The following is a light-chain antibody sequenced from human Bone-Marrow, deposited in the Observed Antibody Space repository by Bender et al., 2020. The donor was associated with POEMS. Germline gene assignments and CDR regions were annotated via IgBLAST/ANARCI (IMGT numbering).Light chain of an antibody. CDR1: NSDVGNYNH. V-gene: IGLV2-14*02. CDR2: EAS. J-gene: IGLJ3*02. CDR3: QSYDNSLGGWV. Sequence: QSALTQPASVSGSRGQSITISCTGTNSDVGNYNHVSWYQQHPGKAPKLIIYEASKRPSGVPDRFSGSKSGTSASLAITGLQAEDEGDYYCQSYDNSLGGWVFGGGTKLTVL.